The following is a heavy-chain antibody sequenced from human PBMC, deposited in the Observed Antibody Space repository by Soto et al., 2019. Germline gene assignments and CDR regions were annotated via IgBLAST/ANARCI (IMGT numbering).Heavy chain of an antibody. CDR3: AKALYISSSGQDY. CDR2: ISWNGGNI. D-gene: IGHD6-6*01. CDR1: GFTFDDYA. V-gene: IGHV3-9*01. J-gene: IGHJ4*02. Sequence: GGSLRLSCAASGFTFDDYAMHWVRQAPGKGLEWVSGISWNGGNIGYADSVKGRFTISRDNAKNSLFLQMNSLRADDTALYFCAKALYISSSGQDYSGQGTPITVSS.